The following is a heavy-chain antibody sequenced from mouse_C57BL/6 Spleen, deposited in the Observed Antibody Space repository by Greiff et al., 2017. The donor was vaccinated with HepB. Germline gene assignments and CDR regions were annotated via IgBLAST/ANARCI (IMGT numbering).Heavy chain of an antibody. CDR1: GFTFSDYG. CDR2: ISSGSSTI. CDR3: ARHFYGTLFDY. J-gene: IGHJ2*01. D-gene: IGHD1-1*01. V-gene: IGHV5-17*01. Sequence: EVKLMESGGGLVKPGGSLKLSCAASGFTFSDYGMHWVRQAPEKGLEWVAYISSGSSTIYYADTVKGRFTISRDNAKNTLFLQMTSLRSEDTAMYYCARHFYGTLFDYWGQGTTLTVSS.